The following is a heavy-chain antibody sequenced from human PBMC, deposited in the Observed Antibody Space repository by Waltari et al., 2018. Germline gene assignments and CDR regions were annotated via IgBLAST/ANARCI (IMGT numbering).Heavy chain of an antibody. CDR1: GGSFSGYY. J-gene: IGHJ6*03. D-gene: IGHD6-6*01. V-gene: IGHV4-34*01. Sequence: QVQLQQWGAGLLKPSETLSLTCAVYGGSFSGYYWSWIRQPPGEGREWIGEINHSGSTRYNPTSKSRVTISVDTSKNQVTLTVGSATAADTAVYCCVSGTPLGSSSEDYYVDVAGWGKVNTVSLAS. CDR3: VSGTPLGSSSEDYYVDVAG. CDR2: INHSGST.